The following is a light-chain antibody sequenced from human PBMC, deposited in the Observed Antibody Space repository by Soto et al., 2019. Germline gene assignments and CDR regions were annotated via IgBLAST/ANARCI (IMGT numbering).Light chain of an antibody. CDR2: GAS. V-gene: IGKV3-15*01. CDR1: QSVSSN. CDR3: QQYNNWPRT. J-gene: IGKJ1*01. Sequence: EIVMTQSPATLPVSPGERATLSCRSSQSVSSNLAWYQQKPGQAPRLLIYGASTRATGIPARFSGSGSGTEFTLTISSLQAEDFAVYYCQQYNNWPRTFCQGTKVESK.